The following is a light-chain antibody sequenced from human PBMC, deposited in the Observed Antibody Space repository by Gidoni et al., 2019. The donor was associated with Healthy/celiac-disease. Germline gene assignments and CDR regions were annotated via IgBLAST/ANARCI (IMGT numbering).Light chain of an antibody. CDR3: QQRSNWPLT. CDR1: QSVSSY. Sequence: EIVLTQSPATLSLSPGERATLSCRASQSVSSYLAWYQQKPGQAPRLLIYDASNRATGIPARFSVSGSCTDFTLTISSLVPEDFAVYYCQQRSNWPLTFGGGTKVEIK. J-gene: IGKJ4*01. CDR2: DAS. V-gene: IGKV3-11*01.